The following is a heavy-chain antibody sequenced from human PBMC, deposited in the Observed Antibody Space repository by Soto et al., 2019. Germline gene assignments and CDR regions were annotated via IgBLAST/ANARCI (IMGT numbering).Heavy chain of an antibody. V-gene: IGHV1-69*12. CDR2: IIPIFGTA. CDR1: GGTFSSYA. Sequence: QVQLVQSGAAVKKPGSSVKVSCKASGGTFSSYAISWVRQAPGQGLEWMGGIIPIFGTANYAQKCQGRVTITADESTSTAYMELSSLRAEDTAVYYCARPTRYYYDSSGQSAWFDPWGQGNLVTVSS. D-gene: IGHD3-22*01. CDR3: ARPTRYYYDSSGQSAWFDP. J-gene: IGHJ5*02.